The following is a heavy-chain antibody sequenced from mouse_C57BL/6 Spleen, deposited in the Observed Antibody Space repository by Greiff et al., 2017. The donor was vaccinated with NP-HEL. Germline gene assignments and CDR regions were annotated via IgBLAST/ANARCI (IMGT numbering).Heavy chain of an antibody. CDR3: ARQDYGSKHPFDF. Sequence: EVQLQQSGPVLVKPGPSVKISCKASGFTFTDYYMHWVKQSHGKSLEWIGLVYPYNGGTSYNQKFKGKDTLTVDTSSSTAYMELNSLTSADSSVYYCARQDYGSKHPFDFWGQGTTLTVSS. D-gene: IGHD1-1*01. J-gene: IGHJ2*01. CDR1: GFTFTDYY. CDR2: VYPYNGGT. V-gene: IGHV1-36*01.